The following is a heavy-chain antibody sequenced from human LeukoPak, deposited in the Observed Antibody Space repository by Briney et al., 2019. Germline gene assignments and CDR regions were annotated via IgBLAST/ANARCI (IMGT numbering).Heavy chain of an antibody. Sequence: KPSEPLSLTCTVSGGSISSCYWSWIRQPPGKGLEWIGYIYYSGSTNYNPSLKSRVTISVDTSKNQFSLKLSSVTAADTAVYYCARGVAAAGTRLLFDYWGQGTLVTVSS. J-gene: IGHJ4*02. V-gene: IGHV4-59*01. CDR3: ARGVAAAGTRLLFDY. CDR2: IYYSGST. D-gene: IGHD6-13*01. CDR1: GGSISSCY.